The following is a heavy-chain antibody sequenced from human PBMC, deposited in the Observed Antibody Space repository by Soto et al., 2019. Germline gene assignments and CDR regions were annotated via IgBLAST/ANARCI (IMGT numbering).Heavy chain of an antibody. CDR2: ISSSSSYI. CDR1: GFTFSSYS. D-gene: IGHD2-2*01. J-gene: IGHJ5*02. V-gene: IGHV3-21*01. CDR3: ARDRATYNTLVVPAVSNLNWFDP. Sequence: GGSLRLSCAASGFTFSSYSMNWVRQAPGKGLEWVSSISSSSSYIYYADSVKGRFTISRDNAKNSLYLQMNSLRAEDTAVYYCARDRATYNTLVVPAVSNLNWFDPWGQGTLVTSPQ.